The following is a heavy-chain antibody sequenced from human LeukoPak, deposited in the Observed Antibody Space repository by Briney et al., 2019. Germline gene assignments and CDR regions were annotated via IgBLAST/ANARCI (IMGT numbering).Heavy chain of an antibody. Sequence: GGSLRLSCEGSAFILSGHWMNWVRQTPGKGLEWVASIKDDGSERQYVDSVKGRFSISRDNTKGSLFLQLNSLRAEDTAVYYCATDSSGQGLPFDYWGQGTLVTVSS. CDR2: IKDDGSER. CDR1: AFILSGHW. CDR3: ATDSSGQGLPFDY. J-gene: IGHJ4*02. D-gene: IGHD3-3*01. V-gene: IGHV3-7*03.